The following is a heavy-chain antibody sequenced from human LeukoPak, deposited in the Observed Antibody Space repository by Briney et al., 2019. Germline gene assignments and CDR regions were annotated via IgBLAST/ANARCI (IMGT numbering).Heavy chain of an antibody. Sequence: GGSLRLSCAASGFTFSSYGMHWVRQAPGKGLEWVAVIWYDGSNKYYADSVKGRFTISRDNSKNTLYLQMNSLRAEDTAVYYCAKDHEVRRQQHYYYYMDVWGKGTTVTVSS. CDR1: GFTFSSYG. D-gene: IGHD2-2*01. V-gene: IGHV3-33*06. CDR3: AKDHEVRRQQHYYYYMDV. J-gene: IGHJ6*03. CDR2: IWYDGSNK.